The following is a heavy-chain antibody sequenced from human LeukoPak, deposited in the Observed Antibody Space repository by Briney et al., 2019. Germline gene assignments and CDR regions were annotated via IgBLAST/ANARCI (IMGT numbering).Heavy chain of an antibody. CDR3: ARRITIFGVVIS. V-gene: IGHV4-34*01. J-gene: IGHJ5*02. CDR1: GGSFSGYY. CDR2: INHSGST. D-gene: IGHD3-3*01. Sequence: SETLSLTCAVYGGSFSGYYWSWIRQPPGKGLEWIGEINHSGSTNYNPSLKSRVTISVDTSKNQFSLKLSSVTAADTALYYCARRITIFGVVISWGQGTLVTVSS.